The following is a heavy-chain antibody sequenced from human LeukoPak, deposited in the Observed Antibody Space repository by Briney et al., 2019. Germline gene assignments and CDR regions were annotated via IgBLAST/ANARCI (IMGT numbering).Heavy chain of an antibody. V-gene: IGHV3-11*06. CDR2: ISTVSSYM. CDR1: GFTFSDYY. CDR3: ARASYDSSGYYPAAFDI. J-gene: IGHJ3*02. D-gene: IGHD3-22*01. Sequence: GGSLRLSCAASGFTFSDYYMSWIRQAPGKGLEWVSFISTVSSYMYYADPVKGRFTVSRDNAKNSLYLQMNSLGAEDTALYYCARASYDSSGYYPAAFDIWGQGTMVTVSS.